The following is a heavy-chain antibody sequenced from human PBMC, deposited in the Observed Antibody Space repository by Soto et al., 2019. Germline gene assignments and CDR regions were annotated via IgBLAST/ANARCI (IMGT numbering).Heavy chain of an antibody. CDR3: ARSEWLVPNYYYGMDV. CDR1: GGTFSSYA. J-gene: IGHJ6*02. Sequence: QVQLVQSGAEVKKPGSSVKVSCKASGGTFSSYAISWVRQAPGQGLEWMGGIIPIFGTANYAQKFQGRVTITADESTSTADRERSSLRSEDTAVYYCARSEWLVPNYYYGMDVWGQGTTVTVSS. D-gene: IGHD6-19*01. CDR2: IIPIFGTA. V-gene: IGHV1-69*01.